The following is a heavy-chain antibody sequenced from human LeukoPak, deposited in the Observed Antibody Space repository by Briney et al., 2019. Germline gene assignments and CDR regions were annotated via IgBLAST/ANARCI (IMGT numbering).Heavy chain of an antibody. V-gene: IGHV4-59*01. J-gene: IGHJ6*02. CDR2: IYYSGST. D-gene: IGHD2-15*01. Sequence: SETLSLTCTVSGGSLSSYYWSWIRQPPGKGLEWIGYIYYSGSTNYNPSLKSRVTISVDTSKNQFSLKLSSVTAADTAVYYCARGGYCSGGSCPPYYYYYGMDVWGQGTTVTVSS. CDR3: ARGGYCSGGSCPPYYYYYGMDV. CDR1: GGSLSSYY.